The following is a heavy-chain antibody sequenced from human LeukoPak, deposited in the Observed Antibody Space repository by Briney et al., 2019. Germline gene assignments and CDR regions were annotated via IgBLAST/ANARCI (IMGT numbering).Heavy chain of an antibody. Sequence: GRSLRLSCAASGFNFSSYGMHWGRQAPGKGLEWVAVISYDGSNKYYADSVKGRFTISRDNSKNTLYLQMNSLRAEDTAVYYCAKNWNYFDYWGQGTLVTVSS. CDR3: AKNWNYFDY. V-gene: IGHV3-30*18. CDR1: GFNFSSYG. J-gene: IGHJ4*02. D-gene: IGHD1-1*01. CDR2: ISYDGSNK.